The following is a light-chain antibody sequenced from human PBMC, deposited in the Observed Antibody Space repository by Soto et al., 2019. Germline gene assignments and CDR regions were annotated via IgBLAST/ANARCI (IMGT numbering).Light chain of an antibody. Sequence: QSVLTQPPSASGTPGQRVTISCSGSSSNIGNNTVNWYQQLPGTAPKLLIYSNNQRPSGVPDRFSGSKSGTSASLAISGLQSEDEADYYCAAWDDSLNGSYVFGTGTKLTVL. J-gene: IGLJ1*01. V-gene: IGLV1-44*01. CDR1: SSNIGNNT. CDR3: AAWDDSLNGSYV. CDR2: SNN.